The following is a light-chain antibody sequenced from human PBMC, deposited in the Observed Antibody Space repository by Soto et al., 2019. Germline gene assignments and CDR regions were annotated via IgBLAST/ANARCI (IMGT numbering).Light chain of an antibody. CDR2: GAS. J-gene: IGKJ3*01. CDR1: QSLSSSL. CDR3: QHYGTSHFT. Sequence: EIVLTQSPGTLSLSPGERATLSCRASQSLSSSLPVWYQQRPGQAPRLLLYGASNRASGIPNRFSGSGSGTDFTLTISRLEPEDFAVYYCQHYGTSHFTFGPGTRVDIK. V-gene: IGKV3-20*01.